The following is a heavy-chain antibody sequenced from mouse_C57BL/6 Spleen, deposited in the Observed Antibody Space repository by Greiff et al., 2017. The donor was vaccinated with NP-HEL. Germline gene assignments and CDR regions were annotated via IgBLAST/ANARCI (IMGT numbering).Heavy chain of an antibody. CDR2: INPYNGGT. V-gene: IGHV1-19*01. Sequence: EVQLQQSGPVLVKPGASVKMSCKASGYTFTDYYMNWVKQSHGKSLEWIGVINPYNGGTSYNQKFKGKATLTVDKSSSTAYMELNSLTSEDSAVYYCATLWLRQIYFDYWGQGTTLTVSS. CDR3: ATLWLRQIYFDY. D-gene: IGHD2-2*01. J-gene: IGHJ2*01. CDR1: GYTFTDYY.